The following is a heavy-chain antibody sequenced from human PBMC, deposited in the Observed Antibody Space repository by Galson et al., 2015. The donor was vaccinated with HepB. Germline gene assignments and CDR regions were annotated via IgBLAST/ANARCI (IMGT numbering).Heavy chain of an antibody. CDR2: IWNDGSNK. D-gene: IGHD6-19*01. Sequence: SLRLSCAASGFTFSGHGMHWVRQAPGKGLEWVAVIWNDGSNKYYADSVKGRFTISRDNSKNTVYLQMNSLRAEDTAVYYCAGSIAVAGTIDYWGQGTLVTVSS. CDR1: GFTFSGHG. CDR3: AGSIAVAGTIDY. J-gene: IGHJ4*02. V-gene: IGHV3-33*01.